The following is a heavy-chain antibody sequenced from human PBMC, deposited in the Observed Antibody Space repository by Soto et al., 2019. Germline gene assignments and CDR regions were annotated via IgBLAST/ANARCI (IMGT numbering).Heavy chain of an antibody. CDR1: GCTFTSSA. Sequence: SVKVCRKASGCTFTSSAVQWVRQARGQRLEWIGWIVVGSGNTNYAQKFQERVTITRDMSTSTAYMELSSLRSEDTAVYYCAAPSRRWLYAPQNFSYGGRGTLFTVSS. CDR2: IVVGSGNT. CDR3: AAPSRRWLYAPQNFSY. D-gene: IGHD2-8*01. V-gene: IGHV1-58*01. J-gene: IGHJ4*02.